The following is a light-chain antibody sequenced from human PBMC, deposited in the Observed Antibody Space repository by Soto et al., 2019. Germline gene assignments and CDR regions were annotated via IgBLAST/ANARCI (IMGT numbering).Light chain of an antibody. CDR1: SSHVGAFNF. CDR2: DVR. V-gene: IGLV2-14*03. J-gene: IGLJ2*01. Sequence: QSALTQPASVSGSPGQSITISCTGTSSHVGAFNFVSWYQQHPGKAPKLVIYDVRHRPSGVSDRFSGSKSGNTASLTIYGLQAEDEADYYCTSHTTTSPPVLFGGGTKLTVL. CDR3: TSHTTTSPPVL.